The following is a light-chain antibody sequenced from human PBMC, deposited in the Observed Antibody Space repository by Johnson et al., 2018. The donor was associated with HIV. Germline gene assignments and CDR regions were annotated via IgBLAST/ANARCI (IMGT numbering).Light chain of an antibody. V-gene: IGLV1-51*01. J-gene: IGLJ1*01. Sequence: QSVLTQPPPLSAAPGQKVTISCSGSSSNIGNNYVSWYQQLPGTAPKLLIYDNNKRPSGIPDRFSGSKSGTSATLGITGLQTGDEADYYCGPWDSSLSAYVFGTGTTVTVL. CDR1: SSNIGNNY. CDR3: GPWDSSLSAYV. CDR2: DNN.